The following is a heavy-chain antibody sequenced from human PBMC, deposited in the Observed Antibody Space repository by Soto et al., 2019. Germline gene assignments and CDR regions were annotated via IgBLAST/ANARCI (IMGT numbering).Heavy chain of an antibody. D-gene: IGHD2-15*01. CDR1: GGSISSYY. V-gene: IGHV4-59*08. Sequence: SETLSLTCTVSGGSISSYYWSWIRQPPGKGLEWIGYIYYSGSTNYNPSLKSRVTISVDTSKNQFSLKLSSVTAADTAVYYCARHPEDIVVVVAAGAFDIWGQGTMVTVS. CDR3: ARHPEDIVVVVAAGAFDI. J-gene: IGHJ3*02. CDR2: IYYSGST.